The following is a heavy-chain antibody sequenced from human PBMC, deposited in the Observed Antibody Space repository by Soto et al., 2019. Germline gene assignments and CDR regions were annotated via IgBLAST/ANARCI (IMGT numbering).Heavy chain of an antibody. D-gene: IGHD4-4*01. J-gene: IGHJ3*02. V-gene: IGHV4-30-4*01. CDR2: IYYSGST. CDR1: GGSISSGDYY. Sequence: QVQLQESGPGLVKPSQTLSLTCTVSGGSISSGDYYWSWIRQPPGNGLEWIGYIYYSGSTYYNPSLKGRFTISVDTSKHPFSVKLSAVTAADTAVYYCARDLRAVTPGAFDIWGQGTMVTVSS. CDR3: ARDLRAVTPGAFDI.